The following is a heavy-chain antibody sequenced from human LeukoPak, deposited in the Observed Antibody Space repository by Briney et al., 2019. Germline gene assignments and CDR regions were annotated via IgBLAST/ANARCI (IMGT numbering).Heavy chain of an antibody. CDR2: IIAYSGNT. CDR3: ARGSRTTVLDY. V-gene: IGHV1-18*01. CDR1: GYTFTSDG. J-gene: IGHJ4*02. D-gene: IGHD4-17*01. Sequence: ASVRDSCMTSGYTFTSDGISWVPQTAGQGVGWMGWIIAYSGNTNYAQKSQDRVTMTTDTSTSTAYMELRSLTSDDTDVYYCARGSRTTVLDYWGQGTLVTVSS.